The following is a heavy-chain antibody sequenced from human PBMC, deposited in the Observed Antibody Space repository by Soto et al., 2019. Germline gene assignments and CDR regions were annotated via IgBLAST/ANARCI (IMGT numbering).Heavy chain of an antibody. D-gene: IGHD2-2*01. J-gene: IGHJ6*02. Sequence: ASVKVSYKTSGYTFTAYYLHWVRQAPGQGLEWMGWINPDRGTTKFGQKFQGRVSMSTDTPINTAYLEMTGLTSDDTAVYFCATDPRYSTRWTYYQYYGMDVWGQWTTVTVSS. V-gene: IGHV1-2*02. CDR2: INPDRGTT. CDR3: ATDPRYSTRWTYYQYYGMDV. CDR1: GYTFTAYY.